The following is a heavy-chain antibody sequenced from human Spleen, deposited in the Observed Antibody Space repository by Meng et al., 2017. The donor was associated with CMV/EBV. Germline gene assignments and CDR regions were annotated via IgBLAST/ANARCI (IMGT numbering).Heavy chain of an antibody. V-gene: IGHV3-21*01. CDR3: ARADPYYRLLWFGESKTGPFQH. CDR2: ISSSSSYI. J-gene: IGHJ1*01. Sequence: EVQLVESGGXLVKPGGSLRLSCAASGFTFSSYSMNWVRQAPGKGLEWVSSISSSSSYIYYADSVKGRFTISRDNAKNSLYLQMNSLRAEDTAVYYCARADPYYRLLWFGESKTGPFQHWGQGTLVTVSS. CDR1: GFTFSSYS. D-gene: IGHD3-10*01.